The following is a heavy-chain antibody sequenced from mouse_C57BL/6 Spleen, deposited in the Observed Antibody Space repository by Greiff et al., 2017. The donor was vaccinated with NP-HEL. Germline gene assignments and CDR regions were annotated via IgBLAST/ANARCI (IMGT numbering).Heavy chain of an antibody. CDR2: ISSGSSTI. D-gene: IGHD1-1*01. CDR3: ARWITTVRAMDY. J-gene: IGHJ4*01. Sequence: EVQVVESGGGLVKPGGSLKLSCAASGFTFSDYGMHWVRQAPEKGLEWVAYISSGSSTIYYADTVKGRFTISRDNAKNTLFLQMTSLMSEDTAMYYCARWITTVRAMDYWGQGTSVTVSS. V-gene: IGHV5-17*01. CDR1: GFTFSDYG.